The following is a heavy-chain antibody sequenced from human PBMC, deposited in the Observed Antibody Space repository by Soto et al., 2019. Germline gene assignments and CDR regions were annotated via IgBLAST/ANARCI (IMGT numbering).Heavy chain of an antibody. Sequence: GGSLRLSCAASGFTFNNYAMSWVRQAPGKGLEWVSAISGSGGSTYYADSVTGRFTISRDNSKNTLYLQMNSLRAEDTAVYYWTDGNSRYWYFDYWGQGTLVTVSS. D-gene: IGHD2-8*02. J-gene: IGHJ4*02. CDR3: TDGNSRYWYFDY. CDR2: ISGSGGST. CDR1: GFTFNNYA. V-gene: IGHV3-23*01.